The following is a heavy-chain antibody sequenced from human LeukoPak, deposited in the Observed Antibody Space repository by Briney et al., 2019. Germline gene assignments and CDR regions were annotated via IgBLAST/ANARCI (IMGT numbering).Heavy chain of an antibody. D-gene: IGHD1-26*01. V-gene: IGHV3-30*02. CDR2: IRYDGSNK. Sequence: PGGSLRLSCAASGFTFSSYGMHWVRQAPGKGLEWVAFIRYDGSNKYYADSVKGRFTISRDNSKNTLYLQMNSLRAEDTAVYYCAKDNRRAFGSSGYWGQGTLVTVSS. CDR3: AKDNRRAFGSSGY. CDR1: GFTFSSYG. J-gene: IGHJ4*02.